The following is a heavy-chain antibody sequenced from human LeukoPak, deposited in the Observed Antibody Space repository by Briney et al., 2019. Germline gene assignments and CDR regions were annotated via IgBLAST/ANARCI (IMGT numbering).Heavy chain of an antibody. CDR2: IWYDGSNK. CDR3: ARDRDSSGSNLDY. CDR1: GFTFSSYG. V-gene: IGHV3-33*01. D-gene: IGHD3-22*01. J-gene: IGHJ4*02. Sequence: PGGSLRLSCAASGFTFSSYGMHWVRQAPGKGLEWVAVIWYDGSNKYYADSVKGRFIISRDNSKNTLYLQMNSLRAEDTAVYYCARDRDSSGSNLDYWGQGTLVTASS.